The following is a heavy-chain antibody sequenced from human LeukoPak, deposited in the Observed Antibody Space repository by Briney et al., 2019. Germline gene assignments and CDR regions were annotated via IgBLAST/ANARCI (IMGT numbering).Heavy chain of an antibody. CDR2: ISSSSSYI. Sequence: PGGSLRLSCAASGFTFSSYSMNWVRQAPGKGLEWVSSISSSSSYIYYADSVKGRFTISRDNAKTSLYLQMNSLRAEDTAVYYCARAPYYYDSSGYNDYWGQGTLVTVSS. CDR1: GFTFSSYS. CDR3: ARAPYYYDSSGYNDY. D-gene: IGHD3-22*01. J-gene: IGHJ4*02. V-gene: IGHV3-21*01.